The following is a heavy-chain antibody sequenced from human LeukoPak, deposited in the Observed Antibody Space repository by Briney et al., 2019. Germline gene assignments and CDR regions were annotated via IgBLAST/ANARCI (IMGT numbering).Heavy chain of an antibody. CDR2: MQPNTGKT. Sequence: ASVKVSCKASGYTFNNYDINWLRQASGQGLEWMGWMQPNTGKTGYAQNFQGRVTMTSNTSISTAYMEVSSLRSDDTAVYYCARSAEISGYWPKVVVDVWGQGTTVTVSS. J-gene: IGHJ6*02. V-gene: IGHV1-8*01. CDR3: ARSAEISGYWPKVVVDV. D-gene: IGHD3-22*01. CDR1: GYTFNNYD.